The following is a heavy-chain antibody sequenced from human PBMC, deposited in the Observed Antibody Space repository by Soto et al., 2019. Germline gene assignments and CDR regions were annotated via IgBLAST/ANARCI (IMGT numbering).Heavy chain of an antibody. D-gene: IGHD3-22*01. Sequence: SVKVSCKASGGTFSSYAISWVRQAPGQGLEWMGGIIPIFGTANYAQKFQGRVTITADESTSTAYMELSSLGSEDTAVYYCARTYYYDSSGYETYFDYWGQGTLVTVSS. CDR1: GGTFSSYA. CDR3: ARTYYYDSSGYETYFDY. CDR2: IIPIFGTA. V-gene: IGHV1-69*13. J-gene: IGHJ4*02.